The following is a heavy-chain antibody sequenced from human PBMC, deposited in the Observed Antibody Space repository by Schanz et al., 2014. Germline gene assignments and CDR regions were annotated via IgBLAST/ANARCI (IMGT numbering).Heavy chain of an antibody. D-gene: IGHD2-21*01. CDR1: GFTFSSYA. CDR3: AKSKSQLPLFDY. Sequence: QGQLVESGGGVVQPGRSLRLSCAASGFTFSSYAMHWVRQAPGKGLEWVAVMSYDGSNKYYADSVKGRFTISRDTPKNTLYLQMNSLRADDTAVYYCAKSKSQLPLFDYWGQGTLVAVSS. V-gene: IGHV3-30-3*02. J-gene: IGHJ4*02. CDR2: MSYDGSNK.